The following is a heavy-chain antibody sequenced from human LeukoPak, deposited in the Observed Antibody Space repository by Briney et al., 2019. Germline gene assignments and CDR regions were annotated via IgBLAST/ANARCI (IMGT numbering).Heavy chain of an antibody. V-gene: IGHV4-31*03. Sequence: SETLSLTCTVSGGSISSGGYYWNWIRQHPGKGLEWIGFIYYGGSTYYNPSLKSRITISVDTSKNQFSLKLSSVTAADTAVYYCARDEDYWGQGTLVTVSS. J-gene: IGHJ4*02. CDR2: IYYGGST. CDR1: GGSISSGGYY. CDR3: ARDEDY.